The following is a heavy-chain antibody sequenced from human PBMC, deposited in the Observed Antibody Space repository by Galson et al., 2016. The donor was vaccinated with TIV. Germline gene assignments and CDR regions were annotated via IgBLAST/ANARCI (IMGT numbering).Heavy chain of an antibody. CDR3: ARSASAGSGWVDP. J-gene: IGHJ5*02. CDR2: IGSRDSYT. V-gene: IGHV5-10-1*01. D-gene: IGHD3-10*01. CDR1: GSSFTNYW. Sequence: QSGAEVKKPGESLRISCKTSGSSFTNYWITWVRQMPGKGLEWMGRIGSRDSYTNYSPTFEGHVTISTDKSISTAYLQWTSLKASDSAIYYCARSASAGSGWVDPGGQGTLVTVSS.